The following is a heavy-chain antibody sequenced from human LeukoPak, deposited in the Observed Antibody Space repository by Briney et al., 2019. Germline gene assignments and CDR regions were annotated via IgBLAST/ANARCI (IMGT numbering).Heavy chain of an antibody. CDR1: SGSVSGGSYY. J-gene: IGHJ6*03. D-gene: IGHD3-22*01. CDR3: ARDEDNSGRYYYYMDV. V-gene: IGHV4-61*01. CDR2: IYDSGSA. Sequence: SETLSLTCTVSSGSVSGGSYYWNWIRQPPGKGLEWIGYIYDSGSANYNPSLKSRVTISIDTSKNQFPLKLSSVTAADTAVYYCARDEDNSGRYYYYMDVWGKGTTVTVSS.